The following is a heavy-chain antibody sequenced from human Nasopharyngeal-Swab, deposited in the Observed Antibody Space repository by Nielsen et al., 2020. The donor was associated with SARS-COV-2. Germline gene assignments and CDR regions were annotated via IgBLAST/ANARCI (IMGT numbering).Heavy chain of an antibody. CDR2: ISSSSSYT. J-gene: IGHJ3*02. D-gene: IGHD3-16*01. Sequence: WIRQPPGKGLEWVSYISSSSSYTNYADSVKGRFTISRDNAKNSLYLQMNSLRAEDTAVYYCARRGLYDYVWGSSTSDAFDIWGQGTVVTVSS. V-gene: IGHV3-11*06. CDR3: ARRGLYDYVWGSSTSDAFDI.